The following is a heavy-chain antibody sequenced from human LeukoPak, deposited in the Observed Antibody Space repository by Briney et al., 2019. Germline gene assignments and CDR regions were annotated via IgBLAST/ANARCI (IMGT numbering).Heavy chain of an antibody. D-gene: IGHD3-9*01. CDR3: ARETIHYDILTGYSS. J-gene: IGHJ5*02. Sequence: ASVKVSFTASGGTFSIYAISWVRQAPGQGLEWMGGIIPIFGTANYAQKFQGRVTITTDESTSTAYMELSSLRSEDTAVYYCARETIHYDILTGYSSWGQGTLVTVSS. CDR1: GGTFSIYA. V-gene: IGHV1-69*05. CDR2: IIPIFGTA.